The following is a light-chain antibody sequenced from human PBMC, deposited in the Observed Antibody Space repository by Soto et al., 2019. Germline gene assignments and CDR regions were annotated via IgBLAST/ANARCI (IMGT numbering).Light chain of an antibody. CDR3: QSYDSRLGVL. CDR2: GNS. J-gene: IGLJ2*01. Sequence: QSVLTQPPSVSGAPGQRVTISCTGSSSNIGAGYDVHWYQQLPGTAPKLLIYGNSNRPSGVPDRFSGSKSGTSASLAITGLQAEDEADYCCQSYDSRLGVLFGGGTKLTVL. CDR1: SSNIGAGYD. V-gene: IGLV1-40*01.